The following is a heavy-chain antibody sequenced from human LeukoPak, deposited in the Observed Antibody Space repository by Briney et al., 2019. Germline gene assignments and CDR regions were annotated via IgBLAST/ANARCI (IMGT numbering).Heavy chain of an antibody. Sequence: GGSLRLSCAASGFTFSSYGMHWVRQAPGKGLEWVAVISYDGSNKYYADSVKGRFTISRDNSKNTLYLQMNSLRAEDTAVYYCAKDRDSSGYFYFDYWGQGTLVTVSS. CDR3: AKDRDSSGYFYFDY. J-gene: IGHJ4*02. V-gene: IGHV3-30*18. D-gene: IGHD3-22*01. CDR2: ISYDGSNK. CDR1: GFTFSSYG.